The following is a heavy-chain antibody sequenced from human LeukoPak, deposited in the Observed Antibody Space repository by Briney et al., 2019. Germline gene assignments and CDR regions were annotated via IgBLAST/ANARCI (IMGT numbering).Heavy chain of an antibody. J-gene: IGHJ4*02. CDR3: ARGVIASGGNDLDY. V-gene: IGHV4-4*07. CDR1: GDSISYFY. Sequence: SETLSLTCSVSGDSISYFYWSWIRQAAGKGLEWIGRISGSGSTDYNASLKSRVTMSVDTSKSQLSLKVISVTAADTAVYYCARGVIASGGNDLDYWGQGTLVTVSS. D-gene: IGHD4-23*01. CDR2: ISGSGST.